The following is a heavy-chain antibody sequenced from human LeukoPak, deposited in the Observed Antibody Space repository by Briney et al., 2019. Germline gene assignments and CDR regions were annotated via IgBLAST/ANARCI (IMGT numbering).Heavy chain of an antibody. CDR2: IHYSGST. CDR3: ARHDNSGTYPLDY. Sequence: SETLSLTCTVSGGSISGYYWSWIRQPPGKGPEWIAYIHYSGSTTYSPSLKSRVIISADASKNQFYLQLNSVTAADTAVYYCARHDNSGTYPLDYWGQGTLVTVSS. V-gene: IGHV4-59*08. CDR1: GGSISGYY. J-gene: IGHJ4*02. D-gene: IGHD3-10*01.